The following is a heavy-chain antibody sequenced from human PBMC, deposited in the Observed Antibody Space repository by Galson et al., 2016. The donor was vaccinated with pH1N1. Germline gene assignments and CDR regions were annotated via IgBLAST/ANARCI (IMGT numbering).Heavy chain of an antibody. CDR1: GFTFSSYE. CDR2: ISSSGSTI. V-gene: IGHV3-48*03. Sequence: SLRLSCAASGFTFSSYEMNWVRQAPGKGLEWVSYISSSGSTIYYADSVKGRFTIPRDKTQSTVYLQMNSLRTEDTAVYYCARDSEYSGHEGFHWAQGTLVIVSS. D-gene: IGHD5-12*01. CDR3: ARDSEYSGHEGFH. J-gene: IGHJ4*02.